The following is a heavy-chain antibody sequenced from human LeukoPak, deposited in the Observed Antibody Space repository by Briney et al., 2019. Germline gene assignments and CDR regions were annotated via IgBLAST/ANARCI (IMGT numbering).Heavy chain of an antibody. V-gene: IGHV1-2*02. Sequence: GASVKVSCKASGYTFTGYYMHWVRQAPGQGLEWMGWINPNSGGTNYAQKFQGRVTMTRDTSISTAYMELSRLRSDDTAVYYCARVGVGATTPSDVWGQGTLVTVSS. CDR2: INPNSGGT. CDR3: ARVGVGATTPSDV. D-gene: IGHD1-26*01. J-gene: IGHJ4*02. CDR1: GYTFTGYY.